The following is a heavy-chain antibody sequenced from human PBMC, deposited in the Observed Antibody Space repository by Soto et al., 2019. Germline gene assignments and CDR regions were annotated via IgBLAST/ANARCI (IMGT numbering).Heavy chain of an antibody. V-gene: IGHV3-23*01. CDR2: ISGSGGST. J-gene: IGHJ4*02. CDR3: ARLRGYFDY. Sequence: PGGSLRLSCAASGFTFSSYAMSWVRQAPGKGLEWVSGVSGISGSGGSTYYADSVKGRFTISRDNAKNTLYLQMNSLRAEDTAVYYCARLRGYFDYWGQGTLVTVSS. CDR1: GFTFSSYA. D-gene: IGHD5-12*01.